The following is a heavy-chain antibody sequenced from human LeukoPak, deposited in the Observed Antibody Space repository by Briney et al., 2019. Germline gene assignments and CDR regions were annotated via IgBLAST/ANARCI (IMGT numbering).Heavy chain of an antibody. J-gene: IGHJ5*02. V-gene: IGHV3-23*01. CDR3: AKDGRVVVVAATLSYGWFDP. Sequence: GGSLRLSCAASGFTFSSYAMSWVRQAPGKGLEWVSAISRSGGSTFYADSVKGRFTISRDNSKNTLYLQMNSLRAEDTAVYYCAKDGRVVVVAATLSYGWFDPWGQGTLVTVSS. D-gene: IGHD2-15*01. CDR1: GFTFSSYA. CDR2: ISRSGGST.